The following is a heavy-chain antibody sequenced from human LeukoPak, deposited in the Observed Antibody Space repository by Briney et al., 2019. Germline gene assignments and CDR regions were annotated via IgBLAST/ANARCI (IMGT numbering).Heavy chain of an antibody. Sequence: ASVKVSCKASGYTFTSYDINWVRQATGQGLEWMGWTNPNSGNTGYAQKFQGRVTMTRNTSISTAYMELSSLRSEDTAVYYCARVGGSYGYYYYYGMDVWGQGTTVTVSS. CDR3: ARVGGSYGYYYYYGMDV. V-gene: IGHV1-8*01. D-gene: IGHD5-18*01. J-gene: IGHJ6*02. CDR2: TNPNSGNT. CDR1: GYTFTSYD.